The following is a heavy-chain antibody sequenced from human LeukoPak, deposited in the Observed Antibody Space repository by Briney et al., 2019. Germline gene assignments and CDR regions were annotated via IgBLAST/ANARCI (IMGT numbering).Heavy chain of an antibody. Sequence: PGGPLQLSFTASGFDFSNFDFHWVRPLRGKGLEWVSHIDTAGGTYYPGSVKGRFTISRANAKKSLYLQMHNLRVGDTALYFCARGSPWSYYYMDVGGVGTAVSVS. CDR2: IDTAGGT. CDR3: ARGSPWSYYYMDV. V-gene: IGHV3-13*01. CDR1: GFDFSNFD. D-gene: IGHD3-3*01. J-gene: IGHJ6*03.